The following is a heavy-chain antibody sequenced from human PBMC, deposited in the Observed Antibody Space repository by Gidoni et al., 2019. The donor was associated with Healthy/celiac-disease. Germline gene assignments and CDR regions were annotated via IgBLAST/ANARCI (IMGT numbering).Heavy chain of an antibody. CDR3: ARNYGDSSYYYYYYMDV. Sequence: QVQLVESGGGVVQPGRSLRLSCAASGSPFSSFAMHWVRQAPGKGLEWVAVISYDGSNKYYADSVKGRFTISRDNSKNTLYLQMNSLRAEDTAVYYCARNYGDSSYYYYYYMDVWGKGTTVTVSS. D-gene: IGHD4-17*01. J-gene: IGHJ6*03. V-gene: IGHV3-30-3*01. CDR1: GSPFSSFA. CDR2: ISYDGSNK.